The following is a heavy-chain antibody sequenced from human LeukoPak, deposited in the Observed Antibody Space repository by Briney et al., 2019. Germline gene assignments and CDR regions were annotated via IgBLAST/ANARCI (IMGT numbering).Heavy chain of an antibody. CDR2: ISSSGSTI. CDR3: ARDQKQWQGHYFDY. Sequence: PGGSLRLSCAASGFTFSDYYMSWIRQAPGKGLEWVSYISSSGSTIYYADSVKGRFTISRDNAKNSLYLQMNSLRAEDAAVYYCARDQKQWQGHYFDYWGQGTLVTVSS. D-gene: IGHD6-19*01. V-gene: IGHV3-11*01. CDR1: GFTFSDYY. J-gene: IGHJ4*02.